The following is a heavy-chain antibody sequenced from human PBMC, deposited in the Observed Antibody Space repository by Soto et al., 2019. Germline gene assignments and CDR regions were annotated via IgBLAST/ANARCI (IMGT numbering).Heavy chain of an antibody. J-gene: IGHJ4*02. V-gene: IGHV4-39*01. Sequence: ETLSLSWAATGISMSTRSYYWGWIRQPPGKGLEWIGSIYYSGSTYNNPSLRSRVSMSIDTSKDQFSLKLKSVTAADTALYFCARQRTSVVTQAYFDVWGPGSLVTVSS. CDR1: GISMSTRSYY. D-gene: IGHD2-21*02. CDR2: IYYSGST. CDR3: ARQRTSVVTQAYFDV.